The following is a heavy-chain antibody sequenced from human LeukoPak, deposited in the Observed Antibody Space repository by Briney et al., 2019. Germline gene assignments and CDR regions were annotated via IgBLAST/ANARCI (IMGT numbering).Heavy chain of an antibody. CDR1: GDSVSSKNGA. V-gene: IGHV6-1*01. CDR3: AGDVGTRGWYTFDY. D-gene: IGHD6-19*01. Sequence: SQTLSVTCAISGDSVSSKNGAWNWITQSPSIDLEWLIRTYCRSKWYNDYAVSIQGRIAINTDTTKNQFSLQMNSVTPEDTAVYYCAGDVGTRGWYTFDYWGQGTLVTVAS. J-gene: IGHJ4*02. CDR2: TYCRSKWYN.